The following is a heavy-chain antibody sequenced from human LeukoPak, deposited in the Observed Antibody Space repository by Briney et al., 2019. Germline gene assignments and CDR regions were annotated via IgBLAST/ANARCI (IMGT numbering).Heavy chain of an antibody. CDR1: EFTFSSYT. J-gene: IGHJ4*02. CDR3: AKDGVATIGYFDY. V-gene: IGHV3-21*04. D-gene: IGHD5-24*01. CDR2: ISSTSTYI. Sequence: GGSLRLSCAASEFTFSSYTINWVRQAPGKGLEWVSSISSTSTYISYADSVKGRFTISRDNSKNTLYLQMNSLRAEDTAVYYCAKDGVATIGYFDYWGQGTLVTVSS.